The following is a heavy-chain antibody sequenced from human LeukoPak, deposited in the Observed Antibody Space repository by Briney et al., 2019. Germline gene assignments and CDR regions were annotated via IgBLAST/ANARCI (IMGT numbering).Heavy chain of an antibody. CDR3: ASSKRGYSGYAGYFDY. J-gene: IGHJ4*02. D-gene: IGHD5-12*01. CDR1: GGSISSSSYY. Sequence: SETLSLTCTVSGGSISSSSYYWGWIRQPPGKGLEWIGSIYYSGRTYYNPSLKSRVTISVDTSKNQFSLKLSSVTAADTAVYYCASSKRGYSGYAGYFDYWGQGTLVTVSS. V-gene: IGHV4-39*01. CDR2: IYYSGRT.